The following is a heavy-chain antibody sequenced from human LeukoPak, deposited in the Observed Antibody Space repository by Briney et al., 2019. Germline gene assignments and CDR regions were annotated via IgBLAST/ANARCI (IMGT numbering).Heavy chain of an antibody. Sequence: GASVKVSCKASGYTFTSYYMHWVRQAPGQGLEWMGIINPSGGSTSYAQKFQGGVTMTRDTSTSTVYMELSSLRSEDTAVYYCARDLARTRYYDSGPYWGQGTLVTVSS. CDR2: INPSGGST. V-gene: IGHV1-46*01. CDR1: GYTFTSYY. D-gene: IGHD3-22*01. CDR3: ARDLARTRYYDSGPY. J-gene: IGHJ4*02.